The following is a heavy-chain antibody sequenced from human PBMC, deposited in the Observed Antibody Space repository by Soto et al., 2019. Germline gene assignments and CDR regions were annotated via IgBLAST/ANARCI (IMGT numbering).Heavy chain of an antibody. CDR3: AKGWLDF. CDR2: IGGGGGRT. CDR1: GFSSSSSV. V-gene: IGHV3-23*01. Sequence: EAQLLDSGGGLVQPGGSLRLSCAASGFSSSSSVMGWVRQTPGKGLEWVSGIGGGGGRTYYADSVQGRFTISRDNSKNKLYLQMNSLGAEDTAVYYCAKGWLDFWGQGTLVTVSS. J-gene: IGHJ5*01.